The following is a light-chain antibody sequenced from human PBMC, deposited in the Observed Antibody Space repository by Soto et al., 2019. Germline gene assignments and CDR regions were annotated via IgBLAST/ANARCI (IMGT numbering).Light chain of an antibody. V-gene: IGKV3-15*01. CDR3: QQYNNWPIT. Sequence: DKVMTQSPATLSVSPGERATLSCRASQSVSNNLAWYQQKPGQTPRLLIYAASTRATDIPARFSGSGSGTEFTLTISSRQSEDFAIYYCQQYNNWPITFGQGTRLEIK. CDR2: AAS. CDR1: QSVSNN. J-gene: IGKJ5*01.